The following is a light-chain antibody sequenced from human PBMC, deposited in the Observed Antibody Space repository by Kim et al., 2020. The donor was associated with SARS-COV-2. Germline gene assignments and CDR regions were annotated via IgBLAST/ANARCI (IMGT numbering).Light chain of an antibody. CDR2: KAS. J-gene: IGKJ2*01. CDR1: QSVSSW. CDR3: QQYDSHPYT. V-gene: IGKV1-5*03. Sequence: DIQMTQSPSILSASVGDRVTITCRASQSVSSWLAWYQQKPGKAPKLLISKASSLEGGVPSRFSGRGSGTEFTLTINTLQPDDFATYSCQQYDSHPYTFGQGTKLVI.